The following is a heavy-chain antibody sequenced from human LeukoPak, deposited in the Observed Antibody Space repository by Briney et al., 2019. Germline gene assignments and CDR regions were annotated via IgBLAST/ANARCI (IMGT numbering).Heavy chain of an antibody. D-gene: IGHD3-22*01. Sequence: PSETLSLTCTVSGGSISSSSYYWGWTRQPPGKGLEWIGSIYYSGSTYYNPSLKSRVTISVDTSKNQFSLKLSSVTAADTAVYYCASNRITMIVVVIPEYFQHWGQGTLVTVSS. J-gene: IGHJ1*01. V-gene: IGHV4-39*01. CDR1: GGSISSSSYY. CDR2: IYYSGST. CDR3: ASNRITMIVVVIPEYFQH.